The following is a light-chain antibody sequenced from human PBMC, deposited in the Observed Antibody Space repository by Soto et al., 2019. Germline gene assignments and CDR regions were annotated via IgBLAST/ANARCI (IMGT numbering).Light chain of an antibody. CDR2: AAS. J-gene: IGKJ1*01. CDR1: QSISSY. CDR3: QQSYSTPQT. V-gene: IGKV1-39*01. Sequence: DIQMTQSPSSLSASVGDRVTITCRASQSISSYLNWYQQKPGKAPKLLIYAASSLQSGVPSRFSGSGSGTDFTLTISSMQPEHFATYYCQQSYSTPQTFGQGTKVELK.